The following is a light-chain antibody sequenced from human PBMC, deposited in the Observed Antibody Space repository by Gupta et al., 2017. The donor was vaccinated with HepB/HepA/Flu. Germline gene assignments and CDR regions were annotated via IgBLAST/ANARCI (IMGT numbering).Light chain of an antibody. CDR2: GAS. CDR3: KQDGRSLIT. CDR1: QSVSSSS. J-gene: IGKJ5*01. V-gene: IGKV3-20*01. Sequence: DIVLTQSPGTLSLSPGERATLSCRASQSVSSSSLAWYQPKPGPAPRLLIYGASSSATGIPDRFSGSASRTVFTIIISRLDPEDFAVYYCKQDGRSLITFGQGTRVEIK.